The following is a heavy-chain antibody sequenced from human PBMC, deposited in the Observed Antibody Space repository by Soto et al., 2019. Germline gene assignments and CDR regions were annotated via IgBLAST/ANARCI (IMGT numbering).Heavy chain of an antibody. J-gene: IGHJ4*02. CDR2: IYYTGST. Sequence: QLQLQESGPGLVKPSVALSLTCTVSGDSISSNNYYCAWIRQPPGKGLEWIGSIYYTGSTYYNPSLTSRVAMSVDTSETRFSLRLSSVTAADTAVYYCARHPGYAVPTVYATHYFNYWGQGILVTVST. CDR3: ARHPGYAVPTVYATHYFNY. D-gene: IGHD2-8*01. V-gene: IGHV4-39*01. CDR1: GDSISSNNYY.